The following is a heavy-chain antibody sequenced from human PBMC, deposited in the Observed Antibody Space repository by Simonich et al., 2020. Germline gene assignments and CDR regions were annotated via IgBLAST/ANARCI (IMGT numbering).Heavy chain of an antibody. D-gene: IGHD3-10*01. CDR1: VFTFISYS. CDR3: ARDTSYYGSGSYYFDY. Sequence: GGGLVKPGGSLRLSCAASVFTFISYSMNWVRQAPGKGLEWVSSISSSSSYIYYADSVKGRLTISRDNAKNSLYLQMNSLRAEDTAVYYCARDTSYYGSGSYYFDYWGQGTLVTVSS. V-gene: IGHV3-21*01. CDR2: ISSSSSYI. J-gene: IGHJ4*02.